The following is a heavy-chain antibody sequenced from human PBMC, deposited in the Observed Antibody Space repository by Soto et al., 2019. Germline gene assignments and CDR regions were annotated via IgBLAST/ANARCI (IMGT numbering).Heavy chain of an antibody. D-gene: IGHD6-19*01. V-gene: IGHV3-33*01. CDR3: ARVGSSGWDHPFDY. CDR2: IWYDGSNK. Sequence: GGSLRLSCAASGFTFSSYGMHWVRQAPGKGLEWVAVIWYDGSNKYYADSVKGRFTISRDNSKNTLYLQMNSLRAEDTAVYYCARVGSSGWDHPFDYWGQGTLVTVSS. CDR1: GFTFSSYG. J-gene: IGHJ4*02.